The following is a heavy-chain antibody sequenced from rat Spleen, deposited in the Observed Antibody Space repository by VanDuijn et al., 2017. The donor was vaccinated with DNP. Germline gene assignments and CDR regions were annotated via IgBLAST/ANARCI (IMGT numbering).Heavy chain of an antibody. CDR2: VSTSGPRT. J-gene: IGHJ4*01. D-gene: IGHD1-11*01. CDR3: TTFEGTNA. CDR1: GFTFSHHD. Sequence: EVQLVESGGGLVQPGRSLKLSCAASGFTFSHHDMAWVRQAPKKGLEWVATVSTSGPRTYYPDSVQGRFTISRDNAKSTLYLQMDSLRSEDTATYYCTTFEGTNAWGQGTSVTVSS. V-gene: IGHV5S23*01.